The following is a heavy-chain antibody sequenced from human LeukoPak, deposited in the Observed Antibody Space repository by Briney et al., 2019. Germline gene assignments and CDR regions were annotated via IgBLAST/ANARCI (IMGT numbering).Heavy chain of an antibody. J-gene: IGHJ5*02. V-gene: IGHV1-18*01. Sequence: VASVKVSCKASGYTFTSYGISWVRQAPGQGLEWMGWICAYNGNTNYAQKLQGRVTMTTDTSTSTAYMELRSLRSEDTAVYYCARDPHYYYDSSGYNWFDPWGQGTLVTVSS. D-gene: IGHD3-22*01. CDR2: ICAYNGNT. CDR3: ARDPHYYYDSSGYNWFDP. CDR1: GYTFTSYG.